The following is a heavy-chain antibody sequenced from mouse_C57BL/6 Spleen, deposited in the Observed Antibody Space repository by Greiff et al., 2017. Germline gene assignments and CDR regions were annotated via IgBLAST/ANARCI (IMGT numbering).Heavy chain of an antibody. D-gene: IGHD2-3*01. V-gene: IGHV1-26*01. Sequence: VQLQQSGPELVKPGASVKISCKASGYTFTDYYMNWVKQSHGKSLEWIGDINPNNGGTSYNQKFKGKATLTVDTSSSTAYMEHRSLTSEDSAVYYCARALYDGYYDAMDYWGQGTSVTVSS. J-gene: IGHJ4*01. CDR3: ARALYDGYYDAMDY. CDR2: INPNNGGT. CDR1: GYTFTDYY.